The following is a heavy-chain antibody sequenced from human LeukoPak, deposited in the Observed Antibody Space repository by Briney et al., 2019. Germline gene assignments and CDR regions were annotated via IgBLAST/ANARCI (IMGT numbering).Heavy chain of an antibody. CDR3: AKDGWREYQLLLN. J-gene: IGHJ4*02. D-gene: IGHD2-2*01. Sequence: GGSLRLSCAAPGFTFSSYWMSWVRQAPGKGLEWVANIKQDGSEKYYVDSVKGRFTISRDNAKNSLYLQMNSLRAEDTAVYYCAKDGWREYQLLLNWGQGTLVTVSS. CDR1: GFTFSSYW. CDR2: IKQDGSEK. V-gene: IGHV3-7*01.